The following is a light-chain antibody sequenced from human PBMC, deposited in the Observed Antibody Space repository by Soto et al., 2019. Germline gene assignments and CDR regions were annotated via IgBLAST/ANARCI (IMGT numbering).Light chain of an antibody. CDR1: QGISSY. Sequence: TQSPSFLSASVGDRVTITCRASQGISSYLAWYQQKPGQAPRLLIYGASTRATGIPARFSGSGSGTEFTLTISSLQSEDFAVYYCQQYSNWSPITFGQGTRLEIK. J-gene: IGKJ5*01. V-gene: IGKV3-15*01. CDR2: GAS. CDR3: QQYSNWSPIT.